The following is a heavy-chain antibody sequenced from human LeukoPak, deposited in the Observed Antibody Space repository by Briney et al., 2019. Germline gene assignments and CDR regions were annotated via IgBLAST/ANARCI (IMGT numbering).Heavy chain of an antibody. CDR1: GYTFTSYG. CDR3: ARALRGYSYGYGQRPVDY. Sequence: ASVKVSCKASGYTFTSYGISWVRQAPGQGLEWMGWISAYNGNTNYAQKLQGRVTMTTDTSTSTAYMELRSLRSDDTAVYYCARALRGYSYGYGQRPVDYWGQGTLVTVSS. D-gene: IGHD5-18*01. V-gene: IGHV1-18*01. J-gene: IGHJ4*02. CDR2: ISAYNGNT.